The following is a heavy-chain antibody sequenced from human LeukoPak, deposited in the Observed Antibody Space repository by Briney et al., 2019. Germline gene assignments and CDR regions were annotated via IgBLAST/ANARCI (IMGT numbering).Heavy chain of an antibody. CDR2: INSDGGAT. CDR3: ARVGTIRGSGWYLIDY. Sequence: GGSLRLSCAASGFTFSNYWMHWVRQAPGKGLVWVSRINSDGGATSYAGSVKGRFTISRDNAKDTLFLQMNSLRAEDTAVYYCARVGTIRGSGWYLIDYWGQGTLVTVSS. J-gene: IGHJ4*02. V-gene: IGHV3-74*01. CDR1: GFTFSNYW. D-gene: IGHD6-19*01.